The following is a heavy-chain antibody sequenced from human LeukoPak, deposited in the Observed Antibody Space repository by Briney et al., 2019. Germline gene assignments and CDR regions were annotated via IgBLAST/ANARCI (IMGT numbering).Heavy chain of an antibody. V-gene: IGHV3-33*01. CDR2: LWYDGRTQ. CDR3: ASPGGYTFSWYAMDV. Sequence: GGSLRLSCEASGFTLSSYGMHWVRQAPGKGLEWVAILWYDGRTQHYADSVKGRFTISRDNAKNTLYLQMNSLRAEDTAVYYRASPGGYTFSWYAMDVWGKGTTVAVSS. CDR1: GFTLSSYG. J-gene: IGHJ6*04. D-gene: IGHD2-2*02.